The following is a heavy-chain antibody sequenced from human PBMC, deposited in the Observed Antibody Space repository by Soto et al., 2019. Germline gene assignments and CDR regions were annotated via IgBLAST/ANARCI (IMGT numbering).Heavy chain of an antibody. CDR2: ISGSGGST. D-gene: IGHD3-10*01. CDR1: GFTFSSYA. CDR3: AKVFNPAQYGSGSYWVVDY. V-gene: IGHV3-23*01. Sequence: PGGSLRLSCAASGFTFSSYAMSWVRQAPGKGLEWVSAISGSGGSTYYADSVKGRFTISRDNSKNTLYLQMNSLRAEDTAVYYCAKVFNPAQYGSGSYWVVDYWGQGTLVTVSS. J-gene: IGHJ4*02.